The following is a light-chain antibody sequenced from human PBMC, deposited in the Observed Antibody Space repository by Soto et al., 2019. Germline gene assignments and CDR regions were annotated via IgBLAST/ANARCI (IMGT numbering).Light chain of an antibody. CDR1: QDISNY. J-gene: IGKJ5*01. Sequence: DIQMTQSPSSVSASVGDRVTITCHASQDISNYLNWFQQKPGKAPKLLIYDASNLETGVPSRFSGSGSGTDFTLTISSLQPEDIATYYCQQYSHLITFGQGTRLENK. CDR2: DAS. CDR3: QQYSHLIT. V-gene: IGKV1-33*01.